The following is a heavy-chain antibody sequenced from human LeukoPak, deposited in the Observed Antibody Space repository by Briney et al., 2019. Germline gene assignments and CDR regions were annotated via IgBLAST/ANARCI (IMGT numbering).Heavy chain of an antibody. J-gene: IGHJ6*04. CDR3: ARDRRIISSLYYYGMDV. CDR2: IWYDGSNK. CDR1: GFTFSSYG. V-gene: IGHV3-33*08. D-gene: IGHD2-15*01. Sequence: GGSLRLSCAASGFTFSSYGMHWVRQAPGKGLEGVAVIWYDGSNKYYADSVKGRFTISRDNSKNTLYLQMNSLRAEDTAVYYCARDRRIISSLYYYGMDVWGKGTTVTVSS.